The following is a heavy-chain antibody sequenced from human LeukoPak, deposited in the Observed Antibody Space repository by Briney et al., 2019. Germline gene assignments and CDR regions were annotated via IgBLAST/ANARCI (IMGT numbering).Heavy chain of an antibody. V-gene: IGHV4-34*01. CDR1: GGSFSGYY. Sequence: SETLSLTCAVYGGSFSGYYWSWIRQPPGKGLEWIGEINHSGSTNYNPSLKSRVTISVDTSKNQFSLKLSSVTAADTAVYYCARGGSSYARHEAKFDPWGQGTLVTVSS. J-gene: IGHJ5*02. CDR2: INHSGST. CDR3: ARGGSSYARHEAKFDP. D-gene: IGHD2-2*01.